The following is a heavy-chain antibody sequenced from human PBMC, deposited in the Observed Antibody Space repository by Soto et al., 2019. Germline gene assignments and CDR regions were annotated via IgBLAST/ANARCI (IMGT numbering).Heavy chain of an antibody. CDR1: GFTFSSYG. CDR2: ISYDGSNK. CDR3: AKGKPDYDILTGYYA. Sequence: GGSLRLSCAASGFTFSSYGMHWVRQAPGKGLEWVAVISYDGSNKYYADSGKGRFTISRDNSKNTLYLQMNSLRAEDTAVYYCAKGKPDYDILTGYYAWGQGTLVTVSS. J-gene: IGHJ5*02. D-gene: IGHD3-9*01. V-gene: IGHV3-30*18.